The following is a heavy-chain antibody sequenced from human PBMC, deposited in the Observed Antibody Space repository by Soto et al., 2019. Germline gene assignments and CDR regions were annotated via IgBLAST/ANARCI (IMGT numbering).Heavy chain of an antibody. CDR3: TSLYYGH. J-gene: IGHJ4*02. CDR2: IKSKADGGTT. V-gene: IGHV3-15*01. Sequence: GGSLRLSCAASEFTFANAWISWVRQAPGKGLEWVGRIKSKADGGTTDYAAPVKGRFTISRDESQNALYLQMNSLKTEDTAVYYCTSLYYGHWGQGTLVTVSS. CDR1: EFTFANAW. D-gene: IGHD4-17*01.